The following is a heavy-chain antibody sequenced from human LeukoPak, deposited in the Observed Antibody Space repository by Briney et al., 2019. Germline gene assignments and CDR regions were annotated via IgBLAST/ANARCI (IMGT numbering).Heavy chain of an antibody. CDR2: IYTSGST. Sequence: SETLSLTCSVSGFSISSYDWSWIRQPAGKGLEWIGRIYTSGSTNYNPSLKSRVTMSVDTSKNQFSLKLNSVTAADTAVYYCARVGGWRGSFYWGQGTLVTVSS. CDR3: ARVGGWRGSFY. D-gene: IGHD3-16*01. V-gene: IGHV4-4*07. J-gene: IGHJ4*02. CDR1: GFSISSYD.